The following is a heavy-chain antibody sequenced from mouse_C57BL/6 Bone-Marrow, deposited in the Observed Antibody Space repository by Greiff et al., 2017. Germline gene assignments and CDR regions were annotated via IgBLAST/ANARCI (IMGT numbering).Heavy chain of an antibody. D-gene: IGHD1-1*01. CDR3: TTPTVVAFPLWYVDV. CDR1: GFNIKDDY. J-gene: IGHJ1*03. V-gene: IGHV14-4*01. Sequence: EVQLQQSGAELVRPGASVKLSCTASGFNIKDDYMHWVKQRPEQGLEWIGWIDPENGDTEYASKFQGKATITADTSYNPAYLQLSSLKSEDPAVYYCTTPTVVAFPLWYVDVWGTGTTVTVSS. CDR2: IDPENGDT.